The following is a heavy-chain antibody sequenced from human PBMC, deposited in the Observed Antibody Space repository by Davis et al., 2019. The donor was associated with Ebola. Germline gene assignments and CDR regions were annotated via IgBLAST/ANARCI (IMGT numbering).Heavy chain of an antibody. CDR1: GFTFSSYA. Sequence: GESLKISCAASGFTFSSYAMHWVRQAPGKGLEWVAVISYDGSNKYYADSVKGRFTISRDNSKNTLYLQMSNLRAEDTAVYYCAKDGGKYPYWYFDLWGRGTLVTVSS. V-gene: IGHV3-30*04. J-gene: IGHJ2*01. CDR3: AKDGGKYPYWYFDL. D-gene: IGHD1-14*01. CDR2: ISYDGSNK.